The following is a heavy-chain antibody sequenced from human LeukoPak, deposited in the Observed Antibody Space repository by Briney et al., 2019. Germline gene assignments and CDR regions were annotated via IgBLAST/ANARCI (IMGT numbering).Heavy chain of an antibody. D-gene: IGHD3-22*01. CDR3: AKDLYDSSGYYYYY. CDR1: GFTFSSYA. Sequence: PGGSLRLSCAASGFTFSSYAMSWVRQAPGKGLEWVSAISGSGGSTYYADSVKGRFTISRDNSKNTLYLQMNSLRAEDTAVYYCAKDLYDSSGYYYYYWGQGTLVTVSS. V-gene: IGHV3-23*01. J-gene: IGHJ4*02. CDR2: ISGSGGST.